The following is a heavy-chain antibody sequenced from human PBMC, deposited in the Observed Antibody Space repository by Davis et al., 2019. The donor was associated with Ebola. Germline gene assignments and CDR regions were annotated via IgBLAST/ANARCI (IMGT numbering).Heavy chain of an antibody. CDR1: GYTFTNYY. CDR2: INPNHGRT. Sequence: ASVKVSCKASGYTFTNYYMHWVRQAPGQALXFIXLINPNHGRTIYAQKFQGRVTVTRDTSTTTVYMDLSSLRSEDTALYYCTTPGGQDSGYDVFDIWGQGTMVTVSS. CDR3: TTPGGQDSGYDVFDI. V-gene: IGHV1-46*03. J-gene: IGHJ3*02. D-gene: IGHD5-12*01.